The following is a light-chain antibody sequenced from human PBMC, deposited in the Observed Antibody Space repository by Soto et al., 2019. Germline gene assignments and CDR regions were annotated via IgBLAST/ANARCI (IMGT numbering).Light chain of an antibody. CDR3: SSYRRPTTLV. V-gene: IGLV2-14*01. CDR1: SSDIGGYNW. Sequence: QSALTQPASVSGSPGQSITISCTGTSSDIGGYNWVSWYQQHPGRAPKLIIYEVTNRPSGLSNRFSGSKSGNTASLTISGLQTEDEADYFCSSYRRPTTLVFGPGTKVTVL. CDR2: EVT. J-gene: IGLJ1*01.